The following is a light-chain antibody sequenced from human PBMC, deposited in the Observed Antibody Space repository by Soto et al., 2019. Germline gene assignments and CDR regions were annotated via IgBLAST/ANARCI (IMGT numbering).Light chain of an antibody. J-gene: IGKJ1*01. CDR3: QQYGTSPQP. Sequence: DIVLTQSPGTLSLSLGDRATLSCRASQSVSNSYLAWYQQKPGQAPRLLIYGAASRATGIPDRFSGRGSGTDFTLTISRLEPEDFAVYFCQQYGTSPQPFGQGTKVDI. V-gene: IGKV3-20*01. CDR2: GAA. CDR1: QSVSNSY.